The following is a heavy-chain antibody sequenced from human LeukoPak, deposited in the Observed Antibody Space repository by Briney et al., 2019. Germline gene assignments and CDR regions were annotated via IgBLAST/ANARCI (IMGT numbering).Heavy chain of an antibody. Sequence: ASVKVSCKASGGTFSSYAISWVRQAPGQGLEWMGRIIPNSGGTNYAQKFQGRVTMTRDTSISTAYMELSRLRSDDTAVYYCARGYYYDIGAFDIWGQGTMVTVSS. CDR1: GGTFSSYA. D-gene: IGHD3-22*01. V-gene: IGHV1-2*02. J-gene: IGHJ3*02. CDR3: ARGYYYDIGAFDI. CDR2: IIPNSGGT.